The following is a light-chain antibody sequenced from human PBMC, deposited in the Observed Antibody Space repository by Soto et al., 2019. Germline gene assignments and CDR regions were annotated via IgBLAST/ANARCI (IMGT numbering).Light chain of an antibody. CDR3: QQYGRSPRT. CDR1: QSVSSSY. Sequence: EIVLTQSPGTLSLSPGERATLSCRASQSVSSSYLAWYQQKPGQAPRLLIYGAYRRATGIPDRFSSSGSGTDFTLTISRLEPEDFAVYYCQQYGRSPRTFGQGTKLEIK. J-gene: IGKJ2*01. CDR2: GAY. V-gene: IGKV3-20*01.